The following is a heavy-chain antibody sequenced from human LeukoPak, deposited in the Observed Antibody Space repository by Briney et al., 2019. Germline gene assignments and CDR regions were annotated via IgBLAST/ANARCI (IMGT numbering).Heavy chain of an antibody. D-gene: IGHD3-10*01. CDR3: AKGFRMVTTRGFMNLGS. Sequence: GGSLRLSCAASGFTFSSYAMHWVRQAPGKGLEWVAFTSYEGSKKYYVDSVKDRFTISRDNSKNTLSLQLNNLRPEDTAVYYCAKGFRMVTTRGFMNLGSWGQGIQVTVSS. J-gene: IGHJ4*02. CDR1: GFTFSSYA. CDR2: TSYEGSKK. V-gene: IGHV3-30*18.